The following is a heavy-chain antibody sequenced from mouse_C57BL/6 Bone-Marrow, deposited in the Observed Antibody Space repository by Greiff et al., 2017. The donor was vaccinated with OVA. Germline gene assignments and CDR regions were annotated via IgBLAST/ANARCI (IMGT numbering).Heavy chain of an antibody. J-gene: IGHJ3*01. D-gene: IGHD1-1*01. CDR1: GFTFNTYA. Sequence: EADGGLVQPKGSLKLSCAASGFTFNTYAMHWVRQAPGKGLEWVARIRSKSSNYATYYADSVKDRFTISRDDSQSMLYLQMNNLKTEDTAMYYCVRDADYYGSSSWFAYWGQGTLVTVSA. V-gene: IGHV10-3*01. CDR2: IRSKSSNYAT. CDR3: VRDADYYGSSSWFAY.